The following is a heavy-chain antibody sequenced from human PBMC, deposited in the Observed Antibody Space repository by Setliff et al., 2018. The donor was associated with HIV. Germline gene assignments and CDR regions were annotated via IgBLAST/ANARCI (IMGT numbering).Heavy chain of an antibody. CDR3: ARDLIRITPHGDLPF. V-gene: IGHV1-2*06. D-gene: IGHD2-15*01. J-gene: IGHJ4*02. CDR1: GYTFTGYY. CDR2: INPKSGVT. Sequence: ASVKVSCKASGYTFTGYYIHWVRQAPGHGLEWVGRINPKSGVTSYAQNFRARVTMTRDTSSTTAYMELSTLRSDDTALYYCARDLIRITPHGDLPFWGQETLVTVSS.